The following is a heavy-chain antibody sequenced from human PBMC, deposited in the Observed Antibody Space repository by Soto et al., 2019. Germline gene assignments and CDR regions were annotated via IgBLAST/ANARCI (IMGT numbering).Heavy chain of an antibody. V-gene: IGHV1-69*13. CDR2: IIPIFGTA. CDR3: ARRIYGSGSYWGYNWFDP. CDR1: GGTFSSYA. J-gene: IGHJ5*02. D-gene: IGHD3-10*01. Sequence: ASVKVSCKASGGTFSSYAISWVRQAPGQGLEWMGGIIPIFGTANYAQKFQGRVTITADESTSTAYMELSSLRSEDTAVYYCARRIYGSGSYWGYNWFDPWGQGTLVTVSS.